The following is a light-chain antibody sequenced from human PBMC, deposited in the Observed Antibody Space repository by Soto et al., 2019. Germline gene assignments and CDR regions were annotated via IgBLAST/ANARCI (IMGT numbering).Light chain of an antibody. CDR2: DAS. Sequence: DIQMTQSPSSLSVSVGDRVTITCRASQSIGGFLNWYQQKLGKAPKLLVYDASTLQSGVASRFSGSGSGTEFTLIISGLQPDDSATYYCQQYTNTNNPWMFGQGTKVDIK. CDR3: QQYTNTNNPWM. J-gene: IGKJ1*01. CDR1: QSIGGF. V-gene: IGKV1-5*01.